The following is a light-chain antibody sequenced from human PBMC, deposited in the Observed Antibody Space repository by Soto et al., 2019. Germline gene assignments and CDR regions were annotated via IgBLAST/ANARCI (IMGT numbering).Light chain of an antibody. CDR3: AAWDDSLSGPM. V-gene: IGLV1-44*01. CDR1: SSNIGSNT. Sequence: QSVLTQQPSASGTPGQRVTISCSGSSSNIGSNTVTWYQQLPGTAPKLLIYSTNQRPSGVPDRISGTKSGTSASLAISGLQSEDEADYYCAAWDDSLSGPMFGGGTKLTVL. CDR2: STN. J-gene: IGLJ3*02.